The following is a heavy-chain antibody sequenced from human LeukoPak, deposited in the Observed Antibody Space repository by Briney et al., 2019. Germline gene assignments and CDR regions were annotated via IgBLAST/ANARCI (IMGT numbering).Heavy chain of an antibody. CDR2: FSDSSGSIT. Sequence: GGSLRLSCAASAFIFGRYAVSWVRQAPGKGLEWVSGFSDSSGSITYYADSVKGRFTISRDNAKNSLYLQMNSLRAEDTAVYYCARYGVSSSTSYIDFWGQGTLVTVSS. D-gene: IGHD2-2*01. CDR1: AFIFGRYA. J-gene: IGHJ4*02. V-gene: IGHV3-23*01. CDR3: ARYGVSSSTSYIDF.